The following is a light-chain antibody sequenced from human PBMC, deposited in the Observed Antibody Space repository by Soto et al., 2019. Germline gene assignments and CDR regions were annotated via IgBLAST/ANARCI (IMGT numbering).Light chain of an antibody. CDR3: VQATHGPPWT. Sequence: DVVMTQSPLSLPVTLGQPASISCKSSQSLVSSDGNTYLHWFQQRPGQSPRRLIYKVSDRDSGVPDRFSGSGSGTDFTLKISRVEAEDVGVYYCVQATHGPPWTFGQVTKVEIK. CDR1: QSLVSSDGNTY. V-gene: IGKV2-30*01. J-gene: IGKJ1*01. CDR2: KVS.